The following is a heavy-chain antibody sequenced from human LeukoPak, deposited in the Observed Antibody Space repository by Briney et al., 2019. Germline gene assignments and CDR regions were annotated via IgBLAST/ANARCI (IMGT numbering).Heavy chain of an antibody. Sequence: ASVNVSCKASGYSFTSYDIHWVRQATGQGLEWMGRMNPNSGNTGYAQKFQGRVTMTRNTSISTAYMELSSLRSEDTAVYYCARAPRMIGSDAFDIWGQGTMVTVSS. CDR3: ARAPRMIGSDAFDI. CDR1: GYSFTSYD. J-gene: IGHJ3*02. V-gene: IGHV1-8*01. CDR2: MNPNSGNT. D-gene: IGHD3-16*01.